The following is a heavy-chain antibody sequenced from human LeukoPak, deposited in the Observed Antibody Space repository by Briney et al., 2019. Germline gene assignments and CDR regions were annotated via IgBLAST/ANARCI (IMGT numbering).Heavy chain of an antibody. CDR3: AKVPYCSSTSCYTPFDY. D-gene: IGHD2-2*02. Sequence: PGGSLRLSCAASGLTFSSYGMHWVRQAPGKGLEWVAFIRYDGSNKYYADSVKGRFTISRDNSKNTLYLQMNSLRAEDTAVYYCAKVPYCSSTSCYTPFDYWGQGTLVTVSS. CDR2: IRYDGSNK. V-gene: IGHV3-30*02. CDR1: GLTFSSYG. J-gene: IGHJ4*02.